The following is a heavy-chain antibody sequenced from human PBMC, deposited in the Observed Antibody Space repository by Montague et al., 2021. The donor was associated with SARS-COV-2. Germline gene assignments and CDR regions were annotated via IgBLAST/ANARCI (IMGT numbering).Heavy chain of an antibody. D-gene: IGHD3/OR15-3a*01. CDR3: ARIGGWSGAF. V-gene: IGHV4-30-4*08. CDR1: GGSISTGSYY. J-gene: IGHJ4*02. Sequence: TLSLTCSFSGGSISTGSYYWGWIRQPPGKGLEWIAYTYNNDRTNYNPSLESRVSVSVDTSKNQFSLRLSSVTAADTAVYYCARIGGWSGAFWGQGTLVTVSS. CDR2: TYNNDRT.